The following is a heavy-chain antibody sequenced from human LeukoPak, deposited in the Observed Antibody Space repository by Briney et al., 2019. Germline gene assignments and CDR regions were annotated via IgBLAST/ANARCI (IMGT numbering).Heavy chain of an antibody. CDR2: FDPEDGET. J-gene: IGHJ4*02. V-gene: IGHV1-24*01. D-gene: IGHD3-22*01. Sequence: ASVKVSCKVSGCTLTELSMHWVRQAPGKGLEWMGGFDPEDGETIYAQKFQGRVIMTEDKSTDTAYMELGSLRSEDTAVYYCATVQKQDYDTTPYYDHWGQGTLVTVSS. CDR1: GCTLTELS. CDR3: ATVQKQDYDTTPYYDH.